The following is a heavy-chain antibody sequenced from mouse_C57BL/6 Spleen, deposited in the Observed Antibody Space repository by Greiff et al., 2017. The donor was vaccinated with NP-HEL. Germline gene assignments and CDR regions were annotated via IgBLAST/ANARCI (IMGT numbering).Heavy chain of an antibody. J-gene: IGHJ1*03. CDR3: TTGLLLGRWYFDV. CDR2: IDPEDGDT. Sequence: EVQLQQSGAELVRPGASVKLSCTASGFNIKDYYMHWVKQRPEQGLEWIGRIDPEDGDTEYAPKFQGKATMTADTSANTAYLQLSSLTSEDTAVYYCTTGLLLGRWYFDVWGTGTTVTVSS. CDR1: GFNIKDYY. D-gene: IGHD4-1*01. V-gene: IGHV14-1*01.